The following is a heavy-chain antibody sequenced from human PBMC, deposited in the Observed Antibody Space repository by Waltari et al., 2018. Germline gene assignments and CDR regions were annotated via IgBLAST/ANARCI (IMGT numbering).Heavy chain of an antibody. CDR1: VLTPSSKP. J-gene: IGHJ4*02. V-gene: IGHV3-23*01. CDR2: IGGSGIST. Sequence: EVQLLETGGGLVQPGGSLGLSWVASVLTPSSKPRSWVRQAPGKGLEWGSSIGGSGISTYYADSVKGRFTISRDNSKDTLYLQINSLRAEDTAVYYCAKDIAPAGTRYFDYWGQGTLVTVSS. CDR3: AKDIAPAGTRYFDY. D-gene: IGHD6-13*01.